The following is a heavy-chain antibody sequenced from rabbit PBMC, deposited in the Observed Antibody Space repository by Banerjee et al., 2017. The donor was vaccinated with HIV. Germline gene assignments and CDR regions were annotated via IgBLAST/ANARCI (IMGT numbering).Heavy chain of an antibody. V-gene: IGHV1S45*01. D-gene: IGHD8-1*01. Sequence: LSCTASGFSFSSSYWICWVRQAPGKGLEWIACIYAGSSGITYYASWAKGRFTISKTSSTTVTLQMTSLTAADTATYFCASGTSDYTFFNLWGPGTLVTVS. CDR2: IYAGSSGIT. J-gene: IGHJ4*01. CDR1: GFSFSSSYW. CDR3: ASGTSDYTFFNL.